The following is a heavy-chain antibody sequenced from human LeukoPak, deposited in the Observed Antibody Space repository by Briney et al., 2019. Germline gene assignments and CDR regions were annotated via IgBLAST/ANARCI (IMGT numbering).Heavy chain of an antibody. V-gene: IGHV3-9*01. Sequence: GGSLRLSCAASGFTFDDYAMHWVRQAPGKGLEWVSGISWNSGSIGYADSVKGRFTISRDNAKNSLYLQMNSLRAEDTAVYYCAIKGYFDYWGQGTLVTVSS. CDR1: GFTFDDYA. CDR3: AIKGYFDY. J-gene: IGHJ4*02. CDR2: ISWNSGSI.